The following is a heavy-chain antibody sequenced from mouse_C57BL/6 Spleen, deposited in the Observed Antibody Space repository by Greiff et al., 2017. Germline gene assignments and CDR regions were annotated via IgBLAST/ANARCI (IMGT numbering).Heavy chain of an antibody. J-gene: IGHJ3*01. CDR3: ERWLLRGFAY. V-gene: IGHV1-50*01. D-gene: IGHD2-3*01. CDR2: IDPSDSYT. Sequence: QVQLQQPGAELVKPGASVKLSCKASGYTFTSYWMPWVKQRPGQGLEWIGEIDPSDSYTNYNQKFKGKATLTVNTSSSTACMQLSSLTSEDSAVYYCERWLLRGFAYWGQGTLVTVSA. CDR1: GYTFTSYW.